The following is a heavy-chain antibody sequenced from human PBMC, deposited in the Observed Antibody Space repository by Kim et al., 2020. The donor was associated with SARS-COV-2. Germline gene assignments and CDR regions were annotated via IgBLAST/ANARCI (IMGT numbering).Heavy chain of an antibody. CDR3: ARVGITMVRGVPYYFDY. V-gene: IGHV1-18*01. Sequence: ASVKVSCKASGYTFTSYGISWVRQAPGQGLEWMGWISAYNGNTNYAQKLQGRVTMTTDTSTSTAYMELRSLRSDDTAVYYCARVGITMVRGVPYYFDYWGQGTLVTVSS. CDR2: ISAYNGNT. J-gene: IGHJ4*02. D-gene: IGHD3-10*01. CDR1: GYTFTSYG.